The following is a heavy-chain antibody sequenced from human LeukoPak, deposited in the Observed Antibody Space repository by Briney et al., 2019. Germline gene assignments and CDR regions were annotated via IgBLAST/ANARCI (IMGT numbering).Heavy chain of an antibody. D-gene: IGHD2-2*01. CDR2: IRYDGSNK. J-gene: IGHJ4*02. V-gene: IGHV3-30*02. CDR3: VKDLPGYQLPDY. CDR1: GFTFSSYG. Sequence: PGGSLRLSCAASGFTFSSYGMHWVRRAPGKGLEWVAFIRYDGSNKYYADSVKGRFTISRDNSKNTLYLQMNSLRAEDTAVYYCVKDLPGYQLPDYWGQGTLVTVSS.